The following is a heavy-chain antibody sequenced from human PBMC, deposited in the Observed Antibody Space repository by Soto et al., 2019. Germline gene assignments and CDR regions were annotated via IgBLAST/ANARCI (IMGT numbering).Heavy chain of an antibody. CDR2: IYSSGST. D-gene: IGHD6-13*01. J-gene: IGHJ4*02. CDR3: ARRGPGTYFDY. Sequence: GGSLRLSCAAFGFTVSDNYMSWVRQAPGKRLEWVSVIYSSGSTYYPDSVKGRFTISRDNSNNILYLQMNSLRVEDTAVYYCARRGPGTYFDYWGQGNLVTVSS. CDR1: GFTVSDNY. V-gene: IGHV3-66*01.